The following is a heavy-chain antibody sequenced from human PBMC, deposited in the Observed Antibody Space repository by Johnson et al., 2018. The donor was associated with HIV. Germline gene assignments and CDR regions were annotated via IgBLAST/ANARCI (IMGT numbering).Heavy chain of an antibody. Sequence: QVQLVESGGGVVQPGRSLRLSCAESGFTFSSYGMHWVRQVPGKGLDWVAVIWYDGSNKYYADSVKGRFTISRDNSKNTLYLQMNSLRAEDTAVYYCAKDSMGYNWNQFEAFDIWGQGTMVTVSS. CDR2: IWYDGSNK. CDR3: AKDSMGYNWNQFEAFDI. D-gene: IGHD1-20*01. CDR1: GFTFSSYG. V-gene: IGHV3-33*06. J-gene: IGHJ3*02.